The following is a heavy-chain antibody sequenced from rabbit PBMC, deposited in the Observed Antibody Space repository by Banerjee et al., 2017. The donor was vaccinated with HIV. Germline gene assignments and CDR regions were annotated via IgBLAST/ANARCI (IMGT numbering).Heavy chain of an antibody. J-gene: IGHJ4*01. Sequence: QSLEESGGDLVKPEGSLTLTCTASGFSFSNNYYMCWVRQAPGKGLEWIACIYAGTSGNTYYASWAKGRFTISKTSSTTVTLQVTSLTAADTATYFCARHPSNYATYGYPYFNLWGPGTLVTVS. D-gene: IGHD6-1*01. CDR2: IYAGTSGNT. CDR3: ARHPSNYATYGYPYFNL. CDR1: GFSFSNNYY. V-gene: IGHV1S40*01.